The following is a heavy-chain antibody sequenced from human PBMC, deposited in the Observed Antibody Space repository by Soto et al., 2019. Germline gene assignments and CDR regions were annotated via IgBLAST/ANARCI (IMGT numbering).Heavy chain of an antibody. V-gene: IGHV1-2*04. CDR1: GDTFTSYY. CDR3: ARVKDADYRNWFDP. D-gene: IGHD4-17*01. CDR2: INPKSGDT. Sequence: ASVKVSCKAPGDTFTSYYMHWVRQAPGQGLEWMGWINPKSGDTSYAQKFQGWVTMTRDTSISTGYMELSRLRSDDTAVYYCARVKDADYRNWFDPWGQGTLVTVSS. J-gene: IGHJ5*02.